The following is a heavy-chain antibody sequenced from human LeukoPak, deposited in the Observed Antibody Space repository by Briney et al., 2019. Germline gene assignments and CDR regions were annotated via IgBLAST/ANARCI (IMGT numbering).Heavy chain of an antibody. D-gene: IGHD3-9*01. CDR3: ARGADSGYSSDN. J-gene: IGHJ4*02. V-gene: IGHV3-74*01. Sequence: PGGSLRLSCAASGFTFSNYWMHWVRQAPGKGLVWVSRINSDGRSANYADSVKGRFTISRDNAKNTLYLQMNSLGAEDTAVYYCARGADSGYSSDNWGQGTLVTVSS. CDR1: GFTFSNYW. CDR2: INSDGRSA.